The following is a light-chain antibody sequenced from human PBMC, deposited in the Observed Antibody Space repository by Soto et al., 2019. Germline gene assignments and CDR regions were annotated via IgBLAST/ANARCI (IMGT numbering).Light chain of an antibody. J-gene: IGKJ2*01. Sequence: ELVLTQSPGTLSLSPGERATLSCRASQSVSSSYLAWYQQKPGQAPRLLIYGASSRATGIPDRFSGSGSGTDFTLTISRLEPEDFAGYYCQQYGSSPYTFGQGTKLEVK. CDR2: GAS. CDR1: QSVSSSY. V-gene: IGKV3-20*01. CDR3: QQYGSSPYT.